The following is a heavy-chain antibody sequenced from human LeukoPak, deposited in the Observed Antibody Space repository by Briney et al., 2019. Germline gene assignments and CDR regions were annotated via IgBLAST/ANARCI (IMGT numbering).Heavy chain of an antibody. CDR3: LRVDDTNGHNWFDP. Sequence: GGSLRISCAASGFSFSYYWMHWVRQGSGKGPVWVSRIIGDGTRTDYADSVKGRFTISRDNAKSTLYLQMNSLTVEDTAVYYCLRVDDTNGHNWFDPWGQGTLVTVSS. CDR2: IIGDGTRT. D-gene: IGHD2-8*01. V-gene: IGHV3-74*01. J-gene: IGHJ5*02. CDR1: GFSFSYYW.